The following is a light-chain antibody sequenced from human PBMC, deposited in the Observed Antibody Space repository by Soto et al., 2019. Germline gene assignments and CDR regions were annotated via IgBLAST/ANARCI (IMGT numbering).Light chain of an antibody. CDR3: QQYDRFPYT. CDR1: QSISNW. Sequence: DIQMTQSPSTLSASVGDTVTITCRASQSISNWLAWYQQKPWQAPKLLIHKASTLESGVPSRFSGSESRTEFTLNISSQQTDDFATFYCQQYDRFPYTFGQGTKLEIK. CDR2: KAS. V-gene: IGKV1-5*03. J-gene: IGKJ2*01.